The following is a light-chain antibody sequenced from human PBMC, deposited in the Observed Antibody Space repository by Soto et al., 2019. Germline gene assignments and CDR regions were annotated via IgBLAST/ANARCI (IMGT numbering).Light chain of an antibody. CDR1: SSDVGGYDY. Sequence: QSALTQPPSASGSPGQSVTISCTGTSSDVGGYDYVSWYQQEPGKAPKVMIYEVSQRPSGVPDRYSGSKSGNTAFLTVSGLQADDEAVYYCNSYTSSSTHVFGTGTKLTVL. J-gene: IGLJ1*01. CDR3: NSYTSSSTHV. CDR2: EVS. V-gene: IGLV2-8*01.